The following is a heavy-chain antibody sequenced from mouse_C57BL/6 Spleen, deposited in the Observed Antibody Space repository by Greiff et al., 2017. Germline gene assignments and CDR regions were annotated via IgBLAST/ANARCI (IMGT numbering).Heavy chain of an antibody. CDR2: IYPGSGST. CDR1: GYTFTSYW. Sequence: VQLQQPGAELVKPGASVKMSCEASGYTFTSYWITWVKQRPGQGLEWIGDIYPGSGSTNYNEKFKSKATLTVDTSSSTAYMQLSSLTSEDSAVYYCARSYYYGSSYAMDYWGQGTSVTVSS. CDR3: ARSYYYGSSYAMDY. V-gene: IGHV1-55*01. J-gene: IGHJ4*01. D-gene: IGHD1-1*01.